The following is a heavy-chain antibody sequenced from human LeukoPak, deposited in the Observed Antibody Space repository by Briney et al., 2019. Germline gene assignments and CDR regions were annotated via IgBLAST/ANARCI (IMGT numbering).Heavy chain of an antibody. CDR2: ISAYNDYT. D-gene: IGHD2-2*01. V-gene: IGHV1-18*01. Sequence: GASVKVSCKASGYTLNTYGIAWVRQDPGQGLEWMGWISAYNDYTNYAQKFQGRVTMTEDTSTDTAYMELSSLRSEDTAVYYCATNYCSSTSCYPVGAFDIWGQGTMVTVSS. J-gene: IGHJ3*02. CDR3: ATNYCSSTSCYPVGAFDI. CDR1: GYTLNTYG.